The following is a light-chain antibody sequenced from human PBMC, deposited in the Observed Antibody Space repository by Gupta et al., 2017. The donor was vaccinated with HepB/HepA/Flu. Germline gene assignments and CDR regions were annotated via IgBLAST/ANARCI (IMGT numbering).Light chain of an antibody. J-gene: IGKJ5*01. CDR2: WAS. CDR1: QSLLYSPNNTDY. Sequence: DIVLTQSPESLAVSLGERVSLNCKSSQSLLYSPNNTDYFAWYQQKPGQPPKLLIYWASTRESGVPDRFSGSGSGTDFTLTISSLQAEDVAVYYCQQVINTPITFGRGTLVEIK. CDR3: QQVINTPIT. V-gene: IGKV4-1*01.